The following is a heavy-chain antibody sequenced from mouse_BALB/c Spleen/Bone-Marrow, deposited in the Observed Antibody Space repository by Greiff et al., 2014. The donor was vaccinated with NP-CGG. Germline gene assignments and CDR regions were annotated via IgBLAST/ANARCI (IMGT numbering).Heavy chain of an antibody. CDR1: GFTFSSFG. D-gene: IGHD4-1*01. CDR2: ISSGSTAI. Sequence: EVKLEESGGGLVQPGGSRKLSCAASGFTFSSFGMHWVRQAPEKGLEWVAYISSGSTAICYADTVKGRFTISRDNPKNTLFLRMTSLRSEDTAMYYCARGGNWDDFDVWGAGTTVTVSS. CDR3: ARGGNWDDFDV. J-gene: IGHJ1*01. V-gene: IGHV5-17*02.